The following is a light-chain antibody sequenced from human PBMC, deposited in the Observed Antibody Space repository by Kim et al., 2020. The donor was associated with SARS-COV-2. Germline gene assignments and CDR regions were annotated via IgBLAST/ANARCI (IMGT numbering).Light chain of an antibody. J-gene: IGLJ2*01. CDR3: QAWDTTVV. Sequence: LGDKYVCGYQQRPGQPPVLVIYQDKNRTSGIPERFSGSNSGNTATLTISGTQAMDEADYYCQAWDTTVVFGGGTQLTVL. CDR2: QDK. V-gene: IGLV3-1*01. CDR1: LGDKY.